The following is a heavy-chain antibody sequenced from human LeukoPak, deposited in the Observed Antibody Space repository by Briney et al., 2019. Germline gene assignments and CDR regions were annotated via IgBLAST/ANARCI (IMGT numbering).Heavy chain of an antibody. V-gene: IGHV3-9*01. CDR3: AKSRTESGWHQGYYYGMDV. Sequence: GRSLRLSCAASGFTFDDYAMHWVRQAPGKGLEWVSGISWNSGTIGYADSVKGRFTISRDNAKNSLYLQMKSLRAEDTALYYCAKSRTESGWHQGYYYGMDVWGQGTTVTVSS. CDR2: ISWNSGTI. J-gene: IGHJ6*02. CDR1: GFTFDDYA. D-gene: IGHD6-19*01.